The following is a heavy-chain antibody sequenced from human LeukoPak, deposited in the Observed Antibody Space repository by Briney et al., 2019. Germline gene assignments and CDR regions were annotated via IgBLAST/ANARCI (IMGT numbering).Heavy chain of an antibody. CDR2: ITTSSYI. D-gene: IGHD2-2*01. V-gene: IGHV3-21*01. CDR3: ARDREYVPDF. J-gene: IGHJ4*02. CDR1: GFTFSAYA. Sequence: MPGGSLILSCAASGFTFSAYAMTWVRQAPGKGLEWVSSITTSSYIYYADSVKGRFTISRDNAKNSLSLQMNSLRAEDTAVYYCARDREYVPDFWGQGTLVTVSS.